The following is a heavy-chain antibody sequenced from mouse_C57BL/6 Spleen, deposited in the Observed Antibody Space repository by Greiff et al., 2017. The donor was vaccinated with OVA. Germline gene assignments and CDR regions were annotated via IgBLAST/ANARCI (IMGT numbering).Heavy chain of an antibody. CDR2: FHPYNDDT. D-gene: IGHD2-4*01. J-gene: IGHJ1*03. CDR3: ARNYDYSYWYFDV. V-gene: IGHV1-47*01. Sequence: VKLQQSGAELVKPGASVKMSCKASGYTFTTYPIEWMKQNHGKSLEWIGNFHPYNDDTKYNEKFKGKATLTVEKSSSTVYLELSRLTSDDSAVYYCARNYDYSYWYFDVWGTGTTVTVSS. CDR1: GYTFTTYP.